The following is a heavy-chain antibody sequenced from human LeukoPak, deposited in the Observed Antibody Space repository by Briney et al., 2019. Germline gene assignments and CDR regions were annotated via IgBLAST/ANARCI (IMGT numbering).Heavy chain of an antibody. CDR2: INHSGST. D-gene: IGHD3-22*01. CDR3: ARDWEYYDSSGYSEYFQH. V-gene: IGHV4-34*01. Sequence: PSETLSLTCAVYGGSFSGYYWSWIRQPPGKGLEWIGEINHSGSTNYNPSLKSRVTISVDTSKNQFSLKLSSVTAADTAVYYCARDWEYYDSSGYSEYFQHWGQGTLVTVSS. CDR1: GGSFSGYY. J-gene: IGHJ1*01.